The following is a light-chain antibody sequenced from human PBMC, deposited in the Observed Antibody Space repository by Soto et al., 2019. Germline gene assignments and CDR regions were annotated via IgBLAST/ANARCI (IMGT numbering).Light chain of an antibody. V-gene: IGLV2-14*01. J-gene: IGLJ2*01. Sequence: QSALTQPASVSGSPGQSITISCTGTSSDVDFYKYVSWYQQHPGKAPKLMIYEVTNRPSGVSNRFSGSKSGDTASLTISGLQAVDEAAYYCSSYTINTTLIFGGGTQLTVL. CDR1: SSDVDFYKY. CDR2: EVT. CDR3: SSYTINTTLI.